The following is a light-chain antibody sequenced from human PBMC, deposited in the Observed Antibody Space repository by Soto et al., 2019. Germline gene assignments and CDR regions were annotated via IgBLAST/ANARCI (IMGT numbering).Light chain of an antibody. CDR2: KAS. J-gene: IGKJ1*01. CDR1: QSISTW. CDR3: QQYSSYPWT. V-gene: IGKV1-5*03. Sequence: DIQMTQSPSTLSASVGDRVTITCRASQSISTWLTWYQQKPGKAPKLLIYKASSLASGVPSRFSGSVSGTEFPLTISSLQPDDVATYYCQQYSSYPWTFGQGTKVQI.